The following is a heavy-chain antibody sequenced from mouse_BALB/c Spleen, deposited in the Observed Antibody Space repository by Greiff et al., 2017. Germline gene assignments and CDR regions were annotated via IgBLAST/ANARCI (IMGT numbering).Heavy chain of an antibody. CDR2: IWSGGST. CDR3: ARIQYGNYERCAMDC. Sequence: VKLVESGPGLVQPSQSLSITCTVSGFSLTSYGVHWVRQSPGKGLEWLGVIWSGGSTDYNAAFISRLSISKDNSKSQVFFKMNSLQANDTAIYYCARIQYGNYERCAMDCWGQGTSVTVSS. D-gene: IGHD2-10*02. J-gene: IGHJ4*01. V-gene: IGHV2-2*02. CDR1: GFSLTSYG.